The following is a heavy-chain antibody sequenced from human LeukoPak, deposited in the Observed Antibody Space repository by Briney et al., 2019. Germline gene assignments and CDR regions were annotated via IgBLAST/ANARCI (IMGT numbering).Heavy chain of an antibody. Sequence: PSETLSLTCTVSGGSISSGGYYWSWIRQHPGKGLEWIGYIYYSGSTYYNTSLKSRVTISVDTSKNQFSLKLSSVTAADTAVYYCARAEDTVTEFDPWGQGTLVTVSS. D-gene: IGHD4-11*01. CDR3: ARAEDTVTEFDP. CDR2: IYYSGST. V-gene: IGHV4-31*03. CDR1: GGSISSGGYY. J-gene: IGHJ5*02.